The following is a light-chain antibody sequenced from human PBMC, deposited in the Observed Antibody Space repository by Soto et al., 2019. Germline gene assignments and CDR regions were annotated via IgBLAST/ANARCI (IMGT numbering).Light chain of an antibody. CDR2: AVT. CDR1: SSDVGGYNS. V-gene: IGLV2-11*01. Sequence: QSALTQPRSVSGSAGQSVTISCTGTSSDVGGYNSVSWYQQHPGKAPKLMIYAVTKRPSGVPARFSGSKSGNTASLTISGLQAEDEADYYCCSYAGTYTYVFGTGTKVTVL. CDR3: CSYAGTYTYV. J-gene: IGLJ1*01.